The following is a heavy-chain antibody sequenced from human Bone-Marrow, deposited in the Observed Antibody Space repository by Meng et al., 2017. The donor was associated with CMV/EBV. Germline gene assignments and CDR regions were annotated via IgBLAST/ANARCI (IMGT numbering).Heavy chain of an antibody. Sequence: ASVKVSCKASGYTFTSYYMHWVRQAPGQGLEWMGWINPNSGGTNYAQKFQGRVTMTRDTSISTAYMELSRLRSDDTAVYYCARMIVVVPAASFDPWGQGTLVTVPS. D-gene: IGHD2-2*01. CDR1: GYTFTSYY. CDR2: INPNSGGT. V-gene: IGHV1-2*02. CDR3: ARMIVVVPAASFDP. J-gene: IGHJ5*02.